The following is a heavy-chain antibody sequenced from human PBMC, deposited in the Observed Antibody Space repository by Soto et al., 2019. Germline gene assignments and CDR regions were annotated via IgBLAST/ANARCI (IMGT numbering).Heavy chain of an antibody. CDR2: IRSKAYGGTT. Sequence: GGSLRLSCTASGFTFGDYAMSWFRQAPGKGLEWVGFIRSKAYGGTTEYAASVKGRFTISRDDSKSIAYLQMNSLKTEDTAVYYCTRATYPSGSYRRGRSPYYFDYWGQGTLVTVSS. D-gene: IGHD1-26*01. CDR3: TRATYPSGSYRRGRSPYYFDY. V-gene: IGHV3-49*03. CDR1: GFTFGDYA. J-gene: IGHJ4*02.